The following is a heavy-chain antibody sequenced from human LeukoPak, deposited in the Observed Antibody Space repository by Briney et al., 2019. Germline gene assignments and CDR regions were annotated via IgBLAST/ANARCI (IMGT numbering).Heavy chain of an antibody. CDR2: IYYSGST. CDR1: GGSISSGDYY. CDR3: ASTVYSSSSLFDY. V-gene: IGHV4-30-4*02. J-gene: IGHJ4*02. D-gene: IGHD6-6*01. Sequence: PSETLSLTCTVSGGSISSGDYYWSWIRQPPGKGLEWIGYIYYSGSTYYNPSLKSRVTISVDTSKNQFSLKLSSVTAADTAVYYCASTVYSSSSLFDYWGQGTLVTVSS.